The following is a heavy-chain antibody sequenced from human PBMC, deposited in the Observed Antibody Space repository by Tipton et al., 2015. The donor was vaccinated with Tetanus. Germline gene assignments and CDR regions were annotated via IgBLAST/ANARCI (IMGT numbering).Heavy chain of an antibody. D-gene: IGHD2-15*01. CDR3: ARGGLCVGPACAGISPLLDV. Sequence: TLSLTCSVSGGSISYYYWSWIRQSPGKGLEWIGHIYYNGSTKYNPSLKSRVTVSLDTSKKHFSLRLSSVTAADTAVYYCARGGLCVGPACAGISPLLDVWGRGTLVPVSS. CDR1: GGSISYYY. J-gene: IGHJ2*01. V-gene: IGHV4-59*01. CDR2: IYYNGST.